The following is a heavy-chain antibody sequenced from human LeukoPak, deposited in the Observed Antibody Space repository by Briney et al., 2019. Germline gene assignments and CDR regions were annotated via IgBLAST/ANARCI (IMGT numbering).Heavy chain of an antibody. CDR2: TYPGDSDT. V-gene: IGHV5-51*01. CDR1: GYSFTSYW. CDR3: ARFGSTVTTDAFDI. D-gene: IGHD4-17*01. J-gene: IGHJ3*02. Sequence: GESLKISCKGSGYSFTSYWIGGVRQMPGKGLEWMGITYPGDSDTRYSPSFQGQVTISADKSICTAYLQWSSLKASDTAMYYCARFGSTVTTDAFDIWGQGTMVTVSS.